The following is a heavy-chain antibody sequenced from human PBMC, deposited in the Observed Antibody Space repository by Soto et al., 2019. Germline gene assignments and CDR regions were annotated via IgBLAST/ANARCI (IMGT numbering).Heavy chain of an antibody. CDR3: ARGRGMGVTPIVHYYYGMDV. J-gene: IGHJ6*02. D-gene: IGHD3-16*01. V-gene: IGHV1-69*13. CDR1: GGTFSSYS. CDR2: IIPIFGTA. Sequence: SLKVSCKSSGGTFSSYSISWVRQAPGQGLEWMGGIIPIFGTANYAQKFQGRVTITADESTSTAYMELSSLRSEDTAVYYCARGRGMGVTPIVHYYYGMDVWGQGTTVTVSS.